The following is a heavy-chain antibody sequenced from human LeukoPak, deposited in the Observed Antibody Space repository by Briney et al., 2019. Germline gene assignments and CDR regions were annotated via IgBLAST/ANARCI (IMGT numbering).Heavy chain of an antibody. Sequence: KTSQTLSLTCTVSGGSISSGSYYWSWIRQPAGKGLEWIGRISSSGSTNYNPSLKSRVTISVDTSKNQFSLKLSSVTAADTAVHFCARGPYSYDSSGAFDIWGQGTMVTVSS. V-gene: IGHV4-61*02. CDR1: GGSISSGSYY. J-gene: IGHJ3*02. D-gene: IGHD3-22*01. CDR2: ISSSGST. CDR3: ARGPYSYDSSGAFDI.